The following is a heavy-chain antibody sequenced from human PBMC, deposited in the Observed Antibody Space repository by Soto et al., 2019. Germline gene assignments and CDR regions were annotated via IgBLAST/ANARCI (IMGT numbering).Heavy chain of an antibody. CDR3: ARDPGSGSYYGWFDP. CDR1: GGYISSSNL. J-gene: IGHJ5*02. V-gene: IGHV4-4*02. Sequence: SETLSLTCAVSGGYISSSNLWSWVRQPPGKGLEWIGEIYHSGSTNYNPSLKSRVTISVDKSKNQFSLKLSSVTAADTAVYYCARDPGSGSYYGWFDPWGQGTLVTVSS. D-gene: IGHD3-10*01. CDR2: IYHSGST.